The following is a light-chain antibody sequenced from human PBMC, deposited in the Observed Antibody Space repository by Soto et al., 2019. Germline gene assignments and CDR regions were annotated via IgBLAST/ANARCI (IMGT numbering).Light chain of an antibody. CDR1: QIVLYSSNNKNY. J-gene: IGKJ1*01. V-gene: IGKV4-1*01. CDR2: WAS. Sequence: DIVMTQSPDSLAVSLGERATINCNSSQIVLYSSNNKNYLAWYQQKPGQPPKLLIYWASTRESGVPDRFSGSGSGTEFTLTISSLQPDDFATYYCQQYNSYWTFGQGTKVDIK. CDR3: QQYNSYWT.